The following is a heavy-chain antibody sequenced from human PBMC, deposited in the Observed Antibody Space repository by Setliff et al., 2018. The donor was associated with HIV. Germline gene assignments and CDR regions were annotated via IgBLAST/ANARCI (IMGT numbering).Heavy chain of an antibody. CDR2: IYTSGST. CDR3: ARGSFIGDYYYFDY. Sequence: SETLSLTCTVSGDPVSRSNYYWAWIRQPPGKGLEWIGYIYTSGSTNYNPSLKSRVTISVDTSKNQFSLKLSSVTAADTAVYYCARGSFIGDYYYFDYWGQGTLVTVSS. D-gene: IGHD3-10*01. V-gene: IGHV4-61*05. J-gene: IGHJ4*02. CDR1: GDPVSRSNYY.